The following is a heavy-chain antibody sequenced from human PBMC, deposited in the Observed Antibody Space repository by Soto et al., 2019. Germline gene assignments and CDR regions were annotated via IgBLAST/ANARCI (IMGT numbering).Heavy chain of an antibody. V-gene: IGHV4-59*08. CDR2: MSYSGST. J-gene: IGHJ3*02. CDR1: GGSISSYY. CDR3: ARHLVDDAFDI. Sequence: SETLSLTCTVSGGSISSYYWSWIRQPPGKGLEWIAYMSYSGSTSYNPSLKSRVTISVDTSKNQFSLKLSSVTAVDTAVYYCARHLVDDAFDIWGQGTMVT.